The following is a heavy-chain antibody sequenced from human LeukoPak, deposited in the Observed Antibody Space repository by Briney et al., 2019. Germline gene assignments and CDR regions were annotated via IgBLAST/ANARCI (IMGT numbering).Heavy chain of an antibody. CDR1: GGSISSSSYY. CDR3: ARGVVSLPEVEITKKKHLESVALTSGFDY. D-gene: IGHD3-3*01. Sequence: SETLSLTCTVSGGSISSSSYYWGWIRQPPGKGLEWIGSIYYSGSTYYNPSLKSRVTISVDTSKNQFSLKLSSVTAADTAVYYCARGVVSLPEVEITKKKHLESVALTSGFDYWGQGTLVTVSS. V-gene: IGHV4-39*07. J-gene: IGHJ4*02. CDR2: IYYSGST.